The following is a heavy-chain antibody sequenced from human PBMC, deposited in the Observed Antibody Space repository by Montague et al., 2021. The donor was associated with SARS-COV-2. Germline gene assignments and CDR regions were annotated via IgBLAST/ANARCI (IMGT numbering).Heavy chain of an antibody. J-gene: IGHJ4*02. D-gene: IGHD2/OR15-2a*01. V-gene: IGHV4-39*07. CDR2: INNRGNT. CDR1: GDSISSSSYY. Sequence: SETLSLTCTVSGDSISSSSYYWGWIRQPPGKGLEWIGSINNRGNTYNNPSLRSRVSISADTSKSQFSLRLTSVTAADSARYYCARNMAYWGQGVLVTV. CDR3: ARNMAY.